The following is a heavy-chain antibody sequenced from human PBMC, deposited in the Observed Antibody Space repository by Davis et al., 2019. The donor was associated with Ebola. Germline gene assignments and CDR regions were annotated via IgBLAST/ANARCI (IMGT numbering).Heavy chain of an antibody. J-gene: IGHJ3*02. D-gene: IGHD3-10*01. CDR3: ARAGQGSGAFDI. V-gene: IGHV3-33*01. CDR2: IWYDGSNK. CDR1: GFTFSSYG. Sequence: GESLKISCAASGFTFSSYGMHWVRQAPGKGLEWVAVIWYDGSNKYYADSVKGRFTISRDNSKNTLYLQMNSPRAEDTAVYYCARAGQGSGAFDIWGQGTMVTVSS.